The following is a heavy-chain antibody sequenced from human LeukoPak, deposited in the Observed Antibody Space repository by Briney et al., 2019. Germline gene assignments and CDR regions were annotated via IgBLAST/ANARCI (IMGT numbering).Heavy chain of an antibody. CDR2: INHSGST. CDR1: GGSFSGYY. Sequence: SETLSLTCAVYGGSFSGYYWSWIRQPPGKGLEWIGEINHSGSTNYNPSLKSRVTISVDTSKNQFSLKLSSVTAADTAVYYCARRPTERRYCSSTSCYYYYYMDVWGKGTTVTVSS. J-gene: IGHJ6*03. CDR3: ARRPTERRYCSSTSCYYYYYMDV. V-gene: IGHV4-34*01. D-gene: IGHD2-2*01.